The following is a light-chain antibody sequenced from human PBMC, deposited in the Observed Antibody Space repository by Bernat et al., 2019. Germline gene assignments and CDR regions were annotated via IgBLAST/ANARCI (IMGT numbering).Light chain of an antibody. CDR3: ASWDSTLKGYV. J-gene: IGLJ1*01. V-gene: IGLV1-44*01. Sequence: QSVLTQPPSVSATPGQRVTISCSGSSSNIGSDTVNWYHQFPGTAPKLLIYSTNRRPSGVPDRFSGSKSGTSASLAISGLQSEDDGDYYCASWDSTLKGYVFGTGTKIAVL. CDR2: STN. CDR1: SSNIGSDT.